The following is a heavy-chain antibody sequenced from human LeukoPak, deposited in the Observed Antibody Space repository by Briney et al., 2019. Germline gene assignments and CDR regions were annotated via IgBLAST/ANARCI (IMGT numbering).Heavy chain of an antibody. CDR3: AKDLGYSYGYVDY. CDR2: IRYDGSNK. D-gene: IGHD5-18*01. Sequence: GGSLRLSCAASGFTFSSFCMHWVRQAPGKGLEWVALIRYDGSNKYYADSVKGRFTISRDNSKNTLYLQVNSLRAEDTAMYYCAKDLGYSYGYVDYWGQGALVTVSS. V-gene: IGHV3-30*02. J-gene: IGHJ4*02. CDR1: GFTFSSFC.